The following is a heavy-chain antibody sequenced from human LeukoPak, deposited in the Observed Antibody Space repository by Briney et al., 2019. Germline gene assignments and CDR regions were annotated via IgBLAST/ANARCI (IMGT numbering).Heavy chain of an antibody. CDR3: TKEGGPMAVTTERYSFDQ. CDR1: GFTFSNYG. Sequence: GRSLRLSCAASGFTFSNYGMHWVRQAPGKGLEWVAVVSNDGRVQYYADSVKGRFTNSRDNSKNTLSLQVNSLRAEDTAVYYCTKEGGPMAVTTERYSFDQWGQGTLVTVSS. CDR2: VSNDGRVQ. J-gene: IGHJ4*02. D-gene: IGHD4-17*01. V-gene: IGHV3-30*18.